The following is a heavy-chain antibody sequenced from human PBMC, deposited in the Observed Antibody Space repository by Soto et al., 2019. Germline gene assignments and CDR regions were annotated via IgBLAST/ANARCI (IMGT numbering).Heavy chain of an antibody. CDR3: AKTKDGRWVTPGVFVYFDY. CDR1: GFTFSSYA. Sequence: GGSLRLSCAASGFTFSSYAMSWVRQAPGKGLEWVSAISGSGGSTYYADSVKGRFTISRDNSKNTLYLQMNSLRAEDTAVYYCAKTKDGRWVTPGVFVYFDYWGQGTLVTVSS. CDR2: ISGSGGST. D-gene: IGHD2-21*02. V-gene: IGHV3-23*01. J-gene: IGHJ4*02.